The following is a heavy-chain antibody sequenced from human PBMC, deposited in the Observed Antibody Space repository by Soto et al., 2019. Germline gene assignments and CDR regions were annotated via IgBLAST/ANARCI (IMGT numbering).Heavy chain of an antibody. CDR2: INPSDSDT. V-gene: IGHV5-51*01. CDR3: ARQGGNYVSLDY. CDR1: GYRFSSSW. J-gene: IGHJ4*02. D-gene: IGHD4-4*01. Sequence: GGSLRLSCETSGYRFSSSWIGWVRQMPGKGLEWMGIINPSDSDTRYSPSFQGQVTMSVDKSITTAYLQWSSLKASDTAMYYCARQGGNYVSLDYWGQGSLVTVSS.